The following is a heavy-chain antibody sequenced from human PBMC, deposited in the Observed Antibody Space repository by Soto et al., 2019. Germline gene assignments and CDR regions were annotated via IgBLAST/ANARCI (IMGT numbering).Heavy chain of an antibody. CDR2: ISAYNGNT. CDR3: ASAVAVAGSGWFDP. J-gene: IGHJ5*02. D-gene: IGHD6-19*01. CDR1: GYTFTSYG. V-gene: IGHV1-18*04. Sequence: ASVRVSCKASGYTFTSYGISWVRQAPGQGLEWMGWISAYNGNTNYAQKLQGRATMTTDTSTSTAYMELRSLRSDDTAVYYCASAVAVAGSGWFDPWGQGTLVTVSS.